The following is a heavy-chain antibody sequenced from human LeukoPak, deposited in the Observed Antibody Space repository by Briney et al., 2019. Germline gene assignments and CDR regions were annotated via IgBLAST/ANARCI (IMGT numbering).Heavy chain of an antibody. CDR3: AKASMITFGGVIVSFDY. Sequence: GGSLRLSCAASGFTFSSYAMSWVRQAPGKGLEWVSAISGSGGSTYYADSVKGRFTISRDNSKNTLYLQMNSLRAEDTAVYYCAKASMITFGGVIVSFDYWGQGTLVTVSS. V-gene: IGHV3-23*01. CDR1: GFTFSSYA. D-gene: IGHD3-16*02. CDR2: ISGSGGST. J-gene: IGHJ4*02.